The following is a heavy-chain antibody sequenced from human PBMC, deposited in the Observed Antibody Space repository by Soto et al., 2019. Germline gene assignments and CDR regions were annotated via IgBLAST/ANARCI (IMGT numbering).Heavy chain of an antibody. D-gene: IGHD2-21*01. Sequence: ASVKVSCKASGYTFTSYYMHWVRQAPGQGLEWMGIINPSGGSTSYAQKFQGRATMTRDTSTSTVYMELSSLRSEDTAVYYCARGLVMATIERDFDYWGQGTLVTVSS. V-gene: IGHV1-46*01. CDR2: INPSGGST. J-gene: IGHJ4*02. CDR1: GYTFTSYY. CDR3: ARGLVMATIERDFDY.